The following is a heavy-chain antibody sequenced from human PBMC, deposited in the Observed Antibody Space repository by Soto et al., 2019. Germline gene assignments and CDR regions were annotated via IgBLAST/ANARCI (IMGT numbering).Heavy chain of an antibody. V-gene: IGHV3-23*01. J-gene: IGHJ4*02. Sequence: PGGSLRLSCAASGFTFSSYAMSWVRQAPGKGLEWVSAISGSGGSTYYADSVKGRFTISRDNSKNTLYLQMNSLRAEDTAVYYCANLWFGESAGFDYWGQGTLVTVSS. CDR1: GFTFSSYA. CDR2: ISGSGGST. CDR3: ANLWFGESAGFDY. D-gene: IGHD3-10*01.